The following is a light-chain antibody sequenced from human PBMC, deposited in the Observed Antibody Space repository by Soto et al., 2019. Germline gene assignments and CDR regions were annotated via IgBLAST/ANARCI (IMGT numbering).Light chain of an antibody. CDR3: DSAADNNSWV. J-gene: IGLJ3*02. V-gene: IGLV3-27*01. CDR2: KDS. CDR1: VLAKKY. Sequence: SYELTQPSSVSVSPGQTARITCSGDVLAKKYARWFQQKPGQAPVLVIYKDSERPSGIPERFSGSSSGTTVTLTISGAQVEDEADYYCDSAADNNSWVFGGGTKLTVL.